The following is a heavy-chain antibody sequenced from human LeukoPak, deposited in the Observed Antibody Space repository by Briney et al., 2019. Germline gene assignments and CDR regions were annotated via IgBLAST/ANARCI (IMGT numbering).Heavy chain of an antibody. CDR1: GGTFSSYA. Sequence: SVKVSCKASGGTFSSYASSWVRQAPGQELEWMGGIIPIFGTANYAQKFQGRVTITADESTSTAYMELSSLRSEDTAVYYCARARDTAYYYYYYYGMDVWGQGTTVTVSS. V-gene: IGHV1-69*13. J-gene: IGHJ6*02. D-gene: IGHD5-18*01. CDR3: ARARDTAYYYYYYYGMDV. CDR2: IIPIFGTA.